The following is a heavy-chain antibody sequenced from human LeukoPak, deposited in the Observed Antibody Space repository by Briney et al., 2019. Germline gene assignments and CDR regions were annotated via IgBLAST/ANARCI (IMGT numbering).Heavy chain of an antibody. J-gene: IGHJ2*01. CDR3: ASMTGTTKNWYFDL. CDR1: GGSISSYY. CDR2: IYTTGST. V-gene: IGHV4-4*07. D-gene: IGHD1/OR15-1a*01. Sequence: NSSETLSLTCTVSGGSISSYYWTWIRQPAGKGLEWIGRIYTTGSTNYNPSLNSRVTMSVDTSKKQFSLKLSSVTAADTAVYYCASMTGTTKNWYFDLWGRGTLVTVSS.